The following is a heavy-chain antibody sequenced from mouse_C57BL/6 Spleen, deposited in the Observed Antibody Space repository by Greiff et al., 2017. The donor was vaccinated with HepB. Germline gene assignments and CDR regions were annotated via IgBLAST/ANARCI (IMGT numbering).Heavy chain of an antibody. J-gene: IGHJ4*01. D-gene: IGHD1-3*01. Sequence: VQLQQSGAELAKPGASVKLSCKASGYTFTSYWMHWVKQRPGQGLEWIGYINPCSSYTKYNQKFKDKSTLTADKSSSTAYMQLSSLTYEDSAVYYYSRSSDNYAYAMDYWGQGTSVTVSS. CDR2: INPCSSYT. CDR1: GYTFTSYW. V-gene: IGHV1-7*01. CDR3: SRSSDNYAYAMDY.